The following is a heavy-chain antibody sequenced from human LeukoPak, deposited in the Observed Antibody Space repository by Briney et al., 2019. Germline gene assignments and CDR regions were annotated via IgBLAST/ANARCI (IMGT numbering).Heavy chain of an antibody. Sequence: KPSETLSLTCTVSGGSISNYYWSWIRQPARKGLEWIGRIYNRGGPNYNPSLKSRVTMSLDTSKNQFSLKLSSVTAADTAVYYCAGRSEEYSSSSAYYYYYYMDVWGKGTTVTVSS. D-gene: IGHD6-6*01. V-gene: IGHV4-4*07. CDR2: IYNRGGP. CDR1: GGSISNYY. CDR3: AGRSEEYSSSSAYYYYYYMDV. J-gene: IGHJ6*03.